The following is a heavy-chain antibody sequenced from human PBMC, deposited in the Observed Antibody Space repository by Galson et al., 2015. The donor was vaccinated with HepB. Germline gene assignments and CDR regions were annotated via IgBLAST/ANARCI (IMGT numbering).Heavy chain of an antibody. CDR1: GFTFSNYD. CDR3: AKGPHYYDSTSYFPVDS. J-gene: IGHJ5*01. CDR2: ISNDGSKK. V-gene: IGHV3-30*18. Sequence: SLRLSCAASGFTFSNYDMHWVRQAPGKRLEWVAGISNDGSKKYYADSVKGRFPISRDSAMDTLSLQMNSLTPEDTALYCCAKGPHYYDSTSYFPVDSWGQGILVTVSS. D-gene: IGHD3-22*01.